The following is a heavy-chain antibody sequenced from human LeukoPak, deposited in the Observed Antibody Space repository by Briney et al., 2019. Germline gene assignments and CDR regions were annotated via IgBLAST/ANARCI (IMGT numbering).Heavy chain of an antibody. Sequence: ASVKVSCKASGYTFTSYAMHWVRQAPGQGLEWMGWINTNTGNPTYAHGFTGRLVFSLDTSVSTAYLQISSLKAEDTAVYYCARSLFYYYDSSGYSHFDYWGQGTLVTVSS. V-gene: IGHV7-4-1*02. CDR3: ARSLFYYYDSSGYSHFDY. J-gene: IGHJ4*02. CDR1: GYTFTSYA. D-gene: IGHD3-22*01. CDR2: INTNTGNP.